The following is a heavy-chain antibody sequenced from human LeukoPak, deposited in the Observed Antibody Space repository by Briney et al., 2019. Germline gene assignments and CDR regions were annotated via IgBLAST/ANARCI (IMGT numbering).Heavy chain of an antibody. V-gene: IGHV5-51*01. CDR1: GYSFTSYW. CDR3: ASSVAGTFWYFDL. D-gene: IGHD6-19*01. J-gene: IGHJ2*01. CDR2: IYPGDSDT. Sequence: GESLKISCKGSGYSFTSYWIGWVRQKPGKGLEWMGIIYPGDSDTRYSPSFQGQVTISADKSISTAYLQWSSLKASDTAMYYCASSVAGTFWYFDLWGRGTLVTVSS.